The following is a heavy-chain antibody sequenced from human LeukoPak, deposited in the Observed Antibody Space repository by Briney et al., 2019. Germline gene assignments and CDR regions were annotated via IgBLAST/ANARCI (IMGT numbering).Heavy chain of an antibody. CDR1: GFTFSSYW. CDR2: IKQDGSEK. CDR3: ARDTPHGQLWLD. V-gene: IGHV3-7*01. J-gene: IGHJ4*02. D-gene: IGHD5-18*01. Sequence: GGSLRLSCAASGFTFSSYWMSWLRQAPGKGLEWVANIKQDGSEKYYVDSVKGRFTISRDNAKNSLYLQMNSLGAEDTAVYYCARDTPHGQLWLDWGQGTLVTVSS.